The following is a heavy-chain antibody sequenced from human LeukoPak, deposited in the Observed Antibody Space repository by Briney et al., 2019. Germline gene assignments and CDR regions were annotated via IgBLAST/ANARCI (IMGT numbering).Heavy chain of an antibody. Sequence: GGSLRFSCAASGFTFDDYGMSWVRQAPGKGLEWVSGINWNGGSTGYADSVKGRFTISRDNAKNSLYLQMNSLRAEDTALYHCARDYYGSGDYYFDYWGQGTPVTVSS. D-gene: IGHD3-10*01. V-gene: IGHV3-20*01. CDR2: INWNGGST. CDR1: GFTFDDYG. CDR3: ARDYYGSGDYYFDY. J-gene: IGHJ4*02.